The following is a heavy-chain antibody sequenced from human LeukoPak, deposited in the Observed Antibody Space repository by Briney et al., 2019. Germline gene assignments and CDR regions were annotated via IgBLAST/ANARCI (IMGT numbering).Heavy chain of an antibody. V-gene: IGHV1-18*01. CDR2: ISAYNGNT. Sequence: ASVKVSCKASGYTFTSYGISWVRQAPGQGLEWMGWISAYNGNTNYAQKLQGRVTMTADTSTSTAYMELRGLRSDDTAVYYCAYDSSGYRVAAFDYWGQGTLVTVSS. CDR3: AYDSSGYRVAAFDY. D-gene: IGHD3-22*01. CDR1: GYTFTSYG. J-gene: IGHJ4*02.